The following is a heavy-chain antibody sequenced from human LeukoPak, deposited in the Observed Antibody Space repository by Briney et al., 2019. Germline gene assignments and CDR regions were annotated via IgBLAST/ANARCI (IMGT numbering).Heavy chain of an antibody. CDR1: GFTFSSYW. Sequence: GGSLRLSCAASGFTFSSYWMNWVRQAPGKGLEWVANIKQDGSEKYYVDSVKGRFTISRDNSKNSLYLQMNSLRAEDTALYYCAKDIRGSTSWYGLAYWGQGTLVTVSS. D-gene: IGHD6-13*01. CDR2: IKQDGSEK. CDR3: AKDIRGSTSWYGLAY. J-gene: IGHJ4*02. V-gene: IGHV3-7*03.